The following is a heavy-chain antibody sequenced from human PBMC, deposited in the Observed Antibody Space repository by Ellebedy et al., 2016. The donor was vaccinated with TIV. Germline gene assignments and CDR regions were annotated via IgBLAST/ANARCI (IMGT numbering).Heavy chain of an antibody. V-gene: IGHV1-69*06. CDR1: GGSLSCYA. D-gene: IGHD2-2*01. J-gene: IGHJ6*02. Sequence: SVKVSCKASGGSLSCYAISWVRQAPGQGPEWMGGIIPVSGTTKYTQNFQDRVTITADTSTSTVYMELTSLRSEDTAIYYCAKEAYCSSTSCYYQGYGMDVWGQGTTVTVSS. CDR2: IIPVSGTT. CDR3: AKEAYCSSTSCYYQGYGMDV.